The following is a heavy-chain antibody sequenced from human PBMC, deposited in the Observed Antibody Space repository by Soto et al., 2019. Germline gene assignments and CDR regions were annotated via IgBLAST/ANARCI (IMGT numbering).Heavy chain of an antibody. CDR3: ARGGPRSSGYDPFDY. CDR2: IHSGGST. Sequence: EVQLVESGGGLVQPGGSLRLSCAASGFTVSRNFMNWVRQAPGKGLEWVSVIHSGGSTYYADSAKGRFTISRDNSKNTLYLQMNSLRAEDTAVYYCARGGPRSSGYDPFDYWGQGTLVTVSS. CDR1: GFTVSRNF. V-gene: IGHV3-66*01. D-gene: IGHD3-22*01. J-gene: IGHJ4*02.